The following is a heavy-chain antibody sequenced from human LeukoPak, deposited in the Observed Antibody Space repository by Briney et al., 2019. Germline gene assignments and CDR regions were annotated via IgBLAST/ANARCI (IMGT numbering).Heavy chain of an antibody. V-gene: IGHV3-30-3*01. Sequence: PGGSLRLSCAASGFTFSSYAMHWVRQAPVKVLEWVAVISYDGSNKYYADSVKGRFTISRDNSKNTLYLQMNSLRAEDTAVYYCARDNWTYERCFDYWGQGTLVTVSS. D-gene: IGHD1-7*01. CDR3: ARDNWTYERCFDY. CDR1: GFTFSSYA. J-gene: IGHJ4*02. CDR2: ISYDGSNK.